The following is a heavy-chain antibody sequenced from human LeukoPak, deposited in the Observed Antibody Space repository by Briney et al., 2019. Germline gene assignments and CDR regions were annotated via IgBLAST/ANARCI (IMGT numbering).Heavy chain of an antibody. CDR2: ISSSSSTI. Sequence: PGGSLRLSCAASGFTFSDYYMSWIRQAPGKGLEWVSYISSSSSTIYYADSVKGRFTISRDNAKNSLYLQMNSLRAEDTAVYYCARDSNYDFWSGYYPFDYWGQGTLVTVSS. V-gene: IGHV3-11*04. CDR1: GFTFSDYY. J-gene: IGHJ4*02. D-gene: IGHD3-3*01. CDR3: ARDSNYDFWSGYYPFDY.